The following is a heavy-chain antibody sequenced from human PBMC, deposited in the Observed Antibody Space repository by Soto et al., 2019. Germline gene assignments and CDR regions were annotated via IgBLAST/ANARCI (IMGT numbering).Heavy chain of an antibody. CDR2: IKQDGGEK. CDR3: AKDAWAGNFDY. V-gene: IGHV3-7*05. J-gene: IGHJ4*02. D-gene: IGHD6-19*01. CDR1: GFTFSSYW. Sequence: EVQLVESGGNLVQPGGSLRFSCVASGFTFSSYWMTWVRQAPGKGLEWVGNIKQDGGEKNYVDSVKGRFTISRDNSKNTLYLQMNSLRAEDTAVYYCAKDAWAGNFDYWGQGTLVTVSS.